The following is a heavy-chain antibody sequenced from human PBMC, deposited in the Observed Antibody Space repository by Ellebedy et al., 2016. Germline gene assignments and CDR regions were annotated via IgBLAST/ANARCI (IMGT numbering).Heavy chain of an antibody. J-gene: IGHJ6*02. D-gene: IGHD3-16*01. CDR2: IIPTFETV. CDR3: ARDRTFAKYFYYSMDV. V-gene: IGHV1-69*06. Sequence: SVKVSCXASGGTFSSYAFSWVRQAPGQGLEWMGGIIPTFETVIYSQKFQGRVTITADKSTSTVYMELSSLRSEDTAVFYCARDRTFAKYFYYSMDVWGQGTTVTVSS. CDR1: GGTFSSYA.